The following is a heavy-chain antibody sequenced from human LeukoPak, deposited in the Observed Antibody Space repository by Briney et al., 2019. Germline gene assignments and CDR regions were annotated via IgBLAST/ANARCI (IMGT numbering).Heavy chain of an antibody. CDR3: ARGERLLFYYYYYMDV. D-gene: IGHD2-2*01. Sequence: GASVKVSCKASGYAFTGFSMHWVRQAPGQGLEWMGRINPNSGGTNYAQKFQGRVTMTRDTSISTAYMELSRLRSDDTAVYYCARGERLLFYYYYYMDVWGKGTTVTVSS. CDR2: INPNSGGT. J-gene: IGHJ6*03. CDR1: GYAFTGFS. V-gene: IGHV1-2*06.